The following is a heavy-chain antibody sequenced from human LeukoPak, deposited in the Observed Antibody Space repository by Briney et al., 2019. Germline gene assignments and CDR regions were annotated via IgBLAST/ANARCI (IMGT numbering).Heavy chain of an antibody. CDR2: IKQDGSEK. Sequence: GGSLRLSCAASGFTSSSYWMSWVRQAPGKGLEWVANIKQDGSEKYYVDSVKGRFTISRDNAKNSLYLQMNSLRAEDTAVYYCARARGIAAAGTGISYFDYWGQGTLVTVSS. V-gene: IGHV3-7*01. CDR3: ARARGIAAAGTGISYFDY. J-gene: IGHJ4*02. CDR1: GFTSSSYW. D-gene: IGHD6-13*01.